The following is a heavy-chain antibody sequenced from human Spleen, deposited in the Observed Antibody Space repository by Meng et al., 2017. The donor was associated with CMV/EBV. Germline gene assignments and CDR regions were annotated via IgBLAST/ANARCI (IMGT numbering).Heavy chain of an antibody. D-gene: IGHD6-19*01. CDR3: ARETCASGWLCDHYFGLDA. CDR1: GFTFRNYE. J-gene: IGHJ6*02. Sequence: GGSLRLSCAASGFTFRNYEMNWVRQAPGKGLECVANIKEDGSEKNYVDSVRGRFTISRDNAKNSLYLQMNSLRVEDTAIYYCARETCASGWLCDHYFGLDAWGQGTTVTVSS. CDR2: IKEDGSEK. V-gene: IGHV3-7*01.